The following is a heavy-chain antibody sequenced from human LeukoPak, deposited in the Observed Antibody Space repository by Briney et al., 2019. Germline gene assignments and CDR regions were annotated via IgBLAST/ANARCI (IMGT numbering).Heavy chain of an antibody. CDR2: IYPGDSDT. J-gene: IGHJ4*02. CDR1: GYSFTSYW. Sequence: GESLQISCKGSGYSFTSYWIGWVRQMPGKGLEWMGIIYPGDSDTRYSPSFQGQVTISADKSISTAYLQWSSLKASDTAMYYRARLGVLRYFDWLTNDGPDYWGQGTLVTVSS. CDR3: ARLGVLRYFDWLTNDGPDY. D-gene: IGHD3-9*01. V-gene: IGHV5-51*01.